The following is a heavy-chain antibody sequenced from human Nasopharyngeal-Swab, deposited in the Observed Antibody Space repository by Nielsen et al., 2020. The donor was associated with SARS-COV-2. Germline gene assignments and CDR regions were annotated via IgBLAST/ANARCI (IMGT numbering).Heavy chain of an antibody. D-gene: IGHD6-19*01. Sequence: WICQPPGKGLEWVSVIYRGGSTYYADSVKGRFTISRDNSKKTLYLQMNSLRAEDTAVHYCARDGSYSSGYFDYWGQGTLVTVSS. V-gene: IGHV3-53*01. CDR2: IYRGGST. CDR3: ARDGSYSSGYFDY. J-gene: IGHJ4*02.